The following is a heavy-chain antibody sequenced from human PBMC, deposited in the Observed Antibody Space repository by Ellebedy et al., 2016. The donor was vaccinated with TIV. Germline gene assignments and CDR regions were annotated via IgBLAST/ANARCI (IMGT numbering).Heavy chain of an antibody. CDR1: GFAFTSYY. J-gene: IGHJ4*02. D-gene: IGHD6-19*01. CDR3: VRSQGWYFFDH. V-gene: IGHV1-46*01. Sequence: AASVKVSCKASGFAFTSYYTQWVRQAPGQGLEWMGIINLSAGTKRFAQQFQGRVTLTRDTSTSTVFMELSSLKSEDTAVYYCVRSQGWYFFDHWGQGTLVTVSS. CDR2: INLSAGTK.